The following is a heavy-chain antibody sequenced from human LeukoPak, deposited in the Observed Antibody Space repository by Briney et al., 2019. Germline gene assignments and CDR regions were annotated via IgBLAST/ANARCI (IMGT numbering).Heavy chain of an antibody. CDR1: GYSFSVYY. V-gene: IGHV1-2*02. CDR3: ARPPRDLVSAAPFDS. J-gene: IGHJ5*01. D-gene: IGHD2-2*01. CDR2: ILPHSGDT. Sequence: ASVKVSCKASGYSFSVYYIQWLRQVPGEGLEWVGWILPHSGDTYYAQKFRGRVTMTTDTSINTAYMELSRLQSDDTGIYFCARPPRDLVSAAPFDSWGQGTLVAVSS.